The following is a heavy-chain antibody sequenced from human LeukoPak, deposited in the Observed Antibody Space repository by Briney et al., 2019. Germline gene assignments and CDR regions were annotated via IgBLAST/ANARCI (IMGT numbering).Heavy chain of an antibody. Sequence: GRSLRLSCAASGFTFSSYAMHWVRQAPGKGLEWVAVISYDGSNKYYADSVKGRFTISRDNSKNTLYLQMNSLRAEDTAVYYCARGAVVPAASYNAFDIWGQGTMVTVSS. J-gene: IGHJ3*02. CDR3: ARGAVVPAASYNAFDI. CDR1: GFTFSSYA. CDR2: ISYDGSNK. V-gene: IGHV3-30*01. D-gene: IGHD2-2*01.